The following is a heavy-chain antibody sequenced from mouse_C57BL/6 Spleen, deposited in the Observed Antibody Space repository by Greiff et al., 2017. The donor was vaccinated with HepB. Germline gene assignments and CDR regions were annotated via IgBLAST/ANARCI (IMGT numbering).Heavy chain of an antibody. Sequence: QVQLKQSGPELVKPGASVKISCKASGYAFSSSWMNWVKQRPGKGLEWIGRIYPGDGDTNYNGKFKGKATLTADKSSSTAYMQLSRLTSEDSAVYFCARSDDGYFFAYWGQGTLVTVSA. CDR3: ARSDDGYFFAY. V-gene: IGHV1-82*01. CDR1: GYAFSSSW. CDR2: IYPGDGDT. J-gene: IGHJ3*01. D-gene: IGHD2-3*01.